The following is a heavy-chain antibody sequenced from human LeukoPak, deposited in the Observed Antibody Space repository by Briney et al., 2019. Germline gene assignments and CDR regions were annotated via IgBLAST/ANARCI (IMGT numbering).Heavy chain of an antibody. CDR3: ARGKEMATIN. D-gene: IGHD5-24*01. V-gene: IGHV4-39*07. J-gene: IGHJ4*02. CDR2: IYYSGST. CDR1: GGSISDSDYY. Sequence: SETLSLTCTVSGGSISDSDYYWGWVRQPPGKGLEWIATIYYSGSTYYNPSLKSRVTISVDTSKNQFSLKLSSVTAADTAVYYCARGKEMATINWGQGTLVTVSS.